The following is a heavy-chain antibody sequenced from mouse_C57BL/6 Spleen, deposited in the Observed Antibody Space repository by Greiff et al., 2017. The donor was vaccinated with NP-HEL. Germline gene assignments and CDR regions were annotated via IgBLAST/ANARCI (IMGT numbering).Heavy chain of an antibody. CDR1: GYTFTDYN. V-gene: IGHV1-18*01. J-gene: IGHJ1*03. CDR3: ARFDDAGGYFDV. CDR2: INPNNGGT. Sequence: EVQLQQSGPELVKPGASVKIPCKASGYTFTDYNMDWVKQSHGKSLEWIGDINPNNGGTIYNQKFKGKATLNVDKSSSTAYMELRSLTSEDTAVYYCARFDDAGGYFDVWGTGTTVTVSS. D-gene: IGHD2-3*01.